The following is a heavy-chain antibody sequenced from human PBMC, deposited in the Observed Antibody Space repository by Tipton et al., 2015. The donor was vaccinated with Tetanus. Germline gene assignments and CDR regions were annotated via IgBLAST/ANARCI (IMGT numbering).Heavy chain of an antibody. J-gene: IGHJ4*02. CDR1: GGSISSGGYY. D-gene: IGHD2-2*01. Sequence: LRLSCTVSGGSISSGGYYWSWIRQHPGKGLEWIGYIYYSGSTYYNPSLKSRVTISVDTSKNQFSLKLSSVTAADTAVYYCARSSLPAAIYYWGQGTLVTVSS. CDR3: ARSSLPAAIYY. V-gene: IGHV4-31*03. CDR2: IYYSGST.